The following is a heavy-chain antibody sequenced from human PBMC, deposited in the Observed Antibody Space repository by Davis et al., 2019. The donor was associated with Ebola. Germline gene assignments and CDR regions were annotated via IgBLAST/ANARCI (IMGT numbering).Heavy chain of an antibody. CDR3: VRGRKVARMGSWFDS. Sequence: AASVKVSCKASGYTFTNYDVHWVRQGTGQGLEWIGWMNPNSGNTGYGQKFQGRVTMTRNSSISTAYMELSSLTYEDTAVYYCVRGRKVARMGSWFDSWGQGTLVTVSS. D-gene: IGHD5-12*01. V-gene: IGHV1-8*01. J-gene: IGHJ5*01. CDR1: GYTFTNYD. CDR2: MNPNSGNT.